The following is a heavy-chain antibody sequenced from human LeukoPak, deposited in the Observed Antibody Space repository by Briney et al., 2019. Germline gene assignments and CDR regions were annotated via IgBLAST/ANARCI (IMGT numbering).Heavy chain of an antibody. V-gene: IGHV4-61*01. D-gene: IGHD4-23*01. Sequence: SETLSLTCTVSGGSVSSGSYYWSWIRQPPGKGLEWIGYIYYSGSTNYNPSLKSRVTISVDTSKNQFSLKLSSVTAADTAVYYCAREATVVNDDAFDIWGQGTMVTVSS. CDR1: GGSVSSGSYY. CDR3: AREATVVNDDAFDI. J-gene: IGHJ3*02. CDR2: IYYSGST.